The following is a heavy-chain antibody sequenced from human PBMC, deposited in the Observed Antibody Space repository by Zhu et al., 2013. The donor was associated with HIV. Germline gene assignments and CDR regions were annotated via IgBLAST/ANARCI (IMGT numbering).Heavy chain of an antibody. CDR1: GGSISTYY. Sequence: QVQLQESGPGLVKPSETLSLTCTVSGGSISTYYWSWIRQPPGKALEWIGYIYYSGSTYYNPSLKSRVTISVDTSKNQFSLKLSSVTAADTAVYYCARVEGYYDSSGYYSYFDYWGQGTLVTVSS. CDR2: IYYSGST. CDR3: ARVEGYYDSSGYYSYFDY. J-gene: IGHJ4*02. V-gene: IGHV4-59*08. D-gene: IGHD3-22*01.